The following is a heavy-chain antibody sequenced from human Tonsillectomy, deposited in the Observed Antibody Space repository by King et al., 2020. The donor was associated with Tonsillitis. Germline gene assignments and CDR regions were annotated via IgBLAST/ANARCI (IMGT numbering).Heavy chain of an antibody. V-gene: IGHV4-59*01. CDR1: GGSISSYY. CDR2: IYYSGSN. CDR3: ARDKVQRGWFDP. Sequence: VQLQESGPGLVKPSETLSLTCAFSGGSISSYYWSWIRQPPGKGLEWIGYIYYSGSNNYNPSLKSRVTISVDTSKNQFSLKLSSVTAADTAVYYCARDKVQRGWFDPWGQGTLVTVSS. D-gene: IGHD6-25*01. J-gene: IGHJ5*02.